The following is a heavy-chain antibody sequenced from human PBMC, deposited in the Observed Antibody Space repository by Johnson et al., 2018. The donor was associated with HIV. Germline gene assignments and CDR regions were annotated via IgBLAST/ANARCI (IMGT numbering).Heavy chain of an antibody. J-gene: IGHJ3*02. CDR2: ISDSGENT. D-gene: IGHD3-22*01. CDR1: GFNFSNHA. CDR3: GKGKFSMKVVIFIDI. Sequence: VQLVESGGGVVQPGGSLRVSCTASGFNFSNHAMSWVRQAPGKGLEWVSGISDSGENTYYADSVKGRFTISRDNSKNTLYLQMNSLRAEDTAIYYCGKGKFSMKVVIFIDIWGQGTMVIVSS. V-gene: IGHV3-23*04.